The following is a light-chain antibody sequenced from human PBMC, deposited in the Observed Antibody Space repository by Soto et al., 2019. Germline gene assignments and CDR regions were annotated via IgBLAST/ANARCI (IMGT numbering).Light chain of an antibody. CDR2: SAS. CDR1: QSVSSSY. Sequence: EIVLTQSPATLSLSPGERATLSCGASQSVSSSYLAWYQQKPGLAPRLLIHSASTRAPGIPDRFSASGAGTDFTLTISRLEPEDSAVYYCQQYSASPQTFGQGTKVDIK. CDR3: QQYSASPQT. V-gene: IGKV3D-20*01. J-gene: IGKJ1*01.